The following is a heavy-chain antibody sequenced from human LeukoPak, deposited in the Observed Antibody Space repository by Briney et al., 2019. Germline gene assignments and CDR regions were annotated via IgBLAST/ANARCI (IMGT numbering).Heavy chain of an antibody. CDR1: GFTFSNYA. Sequence: GGSLRLSCATSGFTFSNYAVSWVRQAPGKGLEWVSSISGSGTSTYYADSVKGRFTISRDNSKNTLYLQMNSLRAEDTAVYYCAKNYASGSYLLDHWGQGTLVTVSS. CDR2: ISGSGTST. CDR3: AKNYASGSYLLDH. D-gene: IGHD3-10*01. V-gene: IGHV3-23*01. J-gene: IGHJ4*02.